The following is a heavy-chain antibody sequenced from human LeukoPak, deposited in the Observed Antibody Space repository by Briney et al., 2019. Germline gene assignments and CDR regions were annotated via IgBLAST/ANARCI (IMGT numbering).Heavy chain of an antibody. CDR3: AREEHYYYYMDV. CDR2: IYYSGST. CDR1: GGSISSSSYY. Sequence: PSETLSLTCTVSGGSISSSSYYWGWIRQPPGKGLEWLGSIYYSGSTYYNPSLKSRVTISVDTSKNQFSLKLSSVTAADTAVYYCAREEHYYYYMDVWGKGTTVTVSS. J-gene: IGHJ6*03. V-gene: IGHV4-39*07.